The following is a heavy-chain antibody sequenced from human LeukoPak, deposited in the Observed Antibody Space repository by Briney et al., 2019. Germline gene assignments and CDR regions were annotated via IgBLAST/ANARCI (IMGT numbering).Heavy chain of an antibody. Sequence: GESLKISCKGSGYSFNTYWIGWVRQMPGKGLEWMGIIYPGDPDVRYSPSFQGQVTISADKSISTAFLQWSSLKASDTAMYYCASQVLGGSGAPAYWGQGTRVTVPS. CDR2: IYPGDPDV. J-gene: IGHJ4*02. CDR3: ASQVLGGSGAPAY. CDR1: GYSFNTYW. V-gene: IGHV5-51*01. D-gene: IGHD6-19*01.